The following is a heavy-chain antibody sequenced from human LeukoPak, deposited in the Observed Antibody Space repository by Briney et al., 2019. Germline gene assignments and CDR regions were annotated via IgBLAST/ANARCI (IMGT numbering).Heavy chain of an antibody. J-gene: IGHJ6*03. CDR2: IIPIFGTA. CDR3: ASGQYYYDSSGYYHYMDV. CDR1: GGTFSSYA. V-gene: IGHV1-69*06. D-gene: IGHD3-22*01. Sequence: GSSVKVSCTASGGTFSSYAISWVRQAPGQGLEWMGGIIPIFGTANYAQKFQGRVTITADKSTSTAYMELSSLRSEDTAVYYCASGQYYYDSSGYYHYMDVWGKGTTVTVSS.